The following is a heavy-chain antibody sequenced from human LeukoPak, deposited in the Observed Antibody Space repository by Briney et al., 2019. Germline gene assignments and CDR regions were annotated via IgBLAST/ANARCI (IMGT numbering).Heavy chain of an antibody. CDR3: ARGDYDFWSGNWRFDT. CDR1: GEPISSYY. Sequence: SETLSLTCLDSGEPISSYYWSWIRQAPGRGPEYIGNVYYNGNTNYNPSLKSRVAISVDASKNQFSLKVDSVTTADTAVYYCARGDYDFWSGNWRFDTWGQGTLVTVSS. CDR2: VYYNGNT. V-gene: IGHV4-59*01. J-gene: IGHJ4*02. D-gene: IGHD3-3*01.